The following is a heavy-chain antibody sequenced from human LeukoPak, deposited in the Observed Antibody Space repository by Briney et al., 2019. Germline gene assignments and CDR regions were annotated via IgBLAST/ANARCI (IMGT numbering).Heavy chain of an antibody. V-gene: IGHV3-49*04. CDR3: SRGPIQLWIHNGMDV. J-gene: IGHJ6*02. Sequence: GGSLRLSCRAYGFTFGDHAMSWVRQAPGRGLEWVGFIRSKAYGGTTEYAASVKGRFTISRDDSISVAYLHMNSLITDDTAYYYCSRGPIQLWIHNGMDVWGQGTSVTVSS. CDR2: IRSKAYGGTT. D-gene: IGHD5-18*01. CDR1: GFTFGDHA.